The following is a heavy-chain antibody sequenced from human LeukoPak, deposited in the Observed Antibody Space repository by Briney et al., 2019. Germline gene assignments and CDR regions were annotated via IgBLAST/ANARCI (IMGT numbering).Heavy chain of an antibody. J-gene: IGHJ4*02. Sequence: SETLSLTCAVYGGSFSGYYWSWIRQPPGKGLEWIGEINHSGSNNYNPSLKRRVTITVDTSKNQFSLKLSSVTAADTAVYYCARLGGRYYGNWGQGTLVTVSS. CDR1: GGSFSGYY. CDR3: ARLGGRYYGN. D-gene: IGHD6-19*01. CDR2: INHSGSN. V-gene: IGHV4-34*01.